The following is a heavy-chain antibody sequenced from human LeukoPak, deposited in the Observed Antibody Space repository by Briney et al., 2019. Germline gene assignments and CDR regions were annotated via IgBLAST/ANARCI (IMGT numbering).Heavy chain of an antibody. CDR2: ISSSASTI. J-gene: IGHJ4*02. Sequence: PGGSLRLSCAASGFXFSSYSINWVRQAPGKGLEWLSYISSSASTIYYADSVRGRFTISRDNAKNSLYLQMSSLRDEDTAVYYCARDPVATSRFDYWGQGTLVSVSS. CDR3: ARDPVATSRFDY. V-gene: IGHV3-48*02. D-gene: IGHD5-12*01. CDR1: GFXFSSYS.